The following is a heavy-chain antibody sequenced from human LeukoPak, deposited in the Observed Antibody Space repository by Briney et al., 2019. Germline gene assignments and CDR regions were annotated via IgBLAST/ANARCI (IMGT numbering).Heavy chain of an antibody. CDR1: GGTFSSYA. D-gene: IGHD3-10*01. Sequence: GASVKVSCKASGGTFSSYAISWVRQAPGQGLEWMGGIIPIFGTANYAQKFQGRVTITADKSTSTAYTELSSLRSEDTAVYYCARITYYYGSGSYRAGLDPWGQATLVTVSS. J-gene: IGHJ5*02. CDR2: IIPIFGTA. CDR3: ARITYYYGSGSYRAGLDP. V-gene: IGHV1-69*06.